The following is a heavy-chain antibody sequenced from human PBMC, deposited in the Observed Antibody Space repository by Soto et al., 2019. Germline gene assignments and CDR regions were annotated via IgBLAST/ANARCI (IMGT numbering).Heavy chain of an antibody. CDR2: IYHSGST. J-gene: IGHJ4*02. CDR1: GGSISSGGYS. D-gene: IGHD2-8*02. V-gene: IGHV4-30-2*01. CDR3: ARLQVNDHPGGYFDY. Sequence: PSETLSLTCAVSGGSISSGGYSWSWIRQPPGKGLEWIGYIYHSGSTYYNPSLKSRVTISVDRSKNQFSLKLSSVTAADTAVYYCARLQVNDHPGGYFDYWGQGTLVTVS.